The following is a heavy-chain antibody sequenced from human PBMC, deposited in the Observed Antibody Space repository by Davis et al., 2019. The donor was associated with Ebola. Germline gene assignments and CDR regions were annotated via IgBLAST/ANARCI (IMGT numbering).Heavy chain of an antibody. CDR3: ARDMISGWKFDY. Sequence: PGGSLRLSCAASGFTFSSHWMHWVRQAPGKGLVWVSHINSDGSSISYADSVKGRFTISRDNAKTSLYLQMSSLRAEDTAVYYCARDMISGWKFDYWGQGTLVTVSS. CDR2: INSDGSSI. V-gene: IGHV3-74*01. J-gene: IGHJ4*02. D-gene: IGHD6-19*01. CDR1: GFTFSSHW.